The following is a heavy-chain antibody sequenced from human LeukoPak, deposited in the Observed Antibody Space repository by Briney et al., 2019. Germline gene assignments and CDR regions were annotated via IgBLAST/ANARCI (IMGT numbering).Heavy chain of an antibody. V-gene: IGHV3-23*01. Sequence: GGSLRLSCAASGFTSSSYAMSWVRQAPGKGLEWVSAISGSGGSTYYADSVKGRFTISRDNSKNTLYLQMNSLRAEDTAVYYCAKRTGYYYDSSDAGYWGQGTLVTVSS. CDR2: ISGSGGST. CDR3: AKRTGYYYDSSDAGY. D-gene: IGHD3-22*01. CDR1: GFTSSSYA. J-gene: IGHJ4*02.